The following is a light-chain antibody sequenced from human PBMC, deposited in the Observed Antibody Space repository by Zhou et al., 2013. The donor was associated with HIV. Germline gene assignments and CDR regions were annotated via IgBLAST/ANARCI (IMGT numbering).Light chain of an antibody. Sequence: DIQMTQSPSSLSASVGDRVTITCRASQSISIYLNWYQQKPGKAPKLLIYAASSLQSGVPSRFSGTGSGTEFALTIGSLQPEDFAIYYCQQSYNTPWTFGEGTRVEI. J-gene: IGKJ4*01. CDR1: QSISIY. CDR2: AAS. CDR3: QQSYNTPWT. V-gene: IGKV1-39*01.